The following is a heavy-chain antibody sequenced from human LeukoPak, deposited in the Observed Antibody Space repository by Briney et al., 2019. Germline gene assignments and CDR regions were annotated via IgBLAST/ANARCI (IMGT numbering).Heavy chain of an antibody. V-gene: IGHV3-21*01. Sequence: PGGSLRLSCAASGFTFSSYSMNWVRQAPGKGLEWVSSISSSSSYIYYADSVKGRFTISRDNAKSSLYLQMNSLRAEDTAVYYCARDGGSYFWFDPWGQGTLVTVSS. CDR1: GFTFSSYS. J-gene: IGHJ5*02. CDR3: ARDGGSYFWFDP. D-gene: IGHD1-26*01. CDR2: ISSSSSYI.